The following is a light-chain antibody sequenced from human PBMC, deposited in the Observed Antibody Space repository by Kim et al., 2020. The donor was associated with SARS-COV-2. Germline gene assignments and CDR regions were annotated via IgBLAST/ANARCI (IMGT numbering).Light chain of an antibody. CDR2: SAF. V-gene: IGKV1-9*01. J-gene: IGKJ4*01. CDR1: QGISSN. CDR3: QQHHSFPLT. Sequence: IQLTQSTSSLSASVGDTVTITCRASQGISSNLAWYQQRPGKAPSLLIYSAFTLHSGVPSRFSGSGSGTDFTLTITSLQPEDFATYHCQQHHSFPLTFGGGTKVDIK.